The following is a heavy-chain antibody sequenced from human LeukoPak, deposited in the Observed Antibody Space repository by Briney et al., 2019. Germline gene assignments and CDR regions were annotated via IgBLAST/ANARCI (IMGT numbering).Heavy chain of an antibody. J-gene: IGHJ6*03. CDR2: ISGSGGST. V-gene: IGHV3-23*01. CDR3: AKDRESAYYYYYMDV. Sequence: GGSLRLSCAASGFTFSSYAMSWVRQAPGKGLEWVSAISGSGGSTYYADSVKGRFTISRDNSKNTLYLQMNCLRAEDTAVYYCAKDRESAYYYYYMDVWGKGTTVTVSS. CDR1: GFTFSSYA.